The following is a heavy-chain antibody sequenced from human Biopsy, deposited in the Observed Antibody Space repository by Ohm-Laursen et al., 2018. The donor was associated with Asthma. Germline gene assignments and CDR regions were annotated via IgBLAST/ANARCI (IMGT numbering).Heavy chain of an antibody. D-gene: IGHD2-2*01. CDR1: GFSFGDSF. CDR2: ISSSGSTK. J-gene: IGHJ4*02. V-gene: IGHV3-11*01. CDR3: ARKAGSCISRTCYSLDF. Sequence: SLRLSCSASGFSFGDSFMTWVRQAPGKGLEWVASISSSGSTKYPSESVLGRCTISRDNTQKSMTLELRSLRSEDTAVYYCARKAGSCISRTCYSLDFWGQGTLVTASS.